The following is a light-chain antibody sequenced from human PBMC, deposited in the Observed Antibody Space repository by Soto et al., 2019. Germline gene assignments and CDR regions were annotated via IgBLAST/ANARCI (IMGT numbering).Light chain of an antibody. Sequence: QSVLTQTPSVSGAPGQRVTISCTGSSSTIGAGYDVHWYQQLPGTAPKLLIYGNSNRPSGVPDRFSGSKSGTSASLAITGLQAEDEADYYCQSYDSSLSGSYVFGTGTKVTVL. CDR3: QSYDSSLSGSYV. CDR2: GNS. V-gene: IGLV1-40*01. CDR1: SSTIGAGYD. J-gene: IGLJ1*01.